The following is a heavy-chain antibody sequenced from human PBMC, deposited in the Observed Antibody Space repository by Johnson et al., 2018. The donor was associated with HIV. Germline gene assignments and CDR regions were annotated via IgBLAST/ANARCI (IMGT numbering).Heavy chain of an antibody. CDR3: AKELALYSSGYGGDAFDI. CDR1: GFTFSSYA. CDR2: ISYAGSNK. J-gene: IGHJ3*02. D-gene: IGHD6-19*01. Sequence: QVQLVESGGGVVQPGRSLRLSCAASGFTFSSYAMHWVRQAPGKGLEWVAVISYAGSNKSYADSVKGRFTISRDNSKNTLYLQMNSLRAEDTAVYYCAKELALYSSGYGGDAFDIWGQGTMVTVSS. V-gene: IGHV3-30-3*01.